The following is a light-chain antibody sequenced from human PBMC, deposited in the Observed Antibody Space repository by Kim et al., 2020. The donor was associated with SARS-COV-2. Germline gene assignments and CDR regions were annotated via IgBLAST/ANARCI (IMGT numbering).Light chain of an antibody. Sequence: SSISFRPSQSLAYSAGNIYLNWFHQRPGQSPRCLIYKVSKRESAVPHRVSYSGSGIDFTLQISRMEAEDVGVYYCMEGTHGPFTFGPGAKADIK. CDR1: QSLAYSAGNIY. V-gene: IGKV2-30*01. CDR3: MEGTHGPFT. CDR2: KVS. J-gene: IGKJ3*01.